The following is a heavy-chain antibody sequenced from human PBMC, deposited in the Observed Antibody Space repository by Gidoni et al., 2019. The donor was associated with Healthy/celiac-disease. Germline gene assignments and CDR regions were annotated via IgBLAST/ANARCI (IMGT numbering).Heavy chain of an antibody. CDR2: ISGSGGST. J-gene: IGHJ4*02. D-gene: IGHD3-3*01. V-gene: IGHV3-23*01. Sequence: QAPGKGLEWVSAISGSGGSTYYADSVKGRFTISRDNSKTTLYLQMNSLRAEDTAVYYCAKGSLRTIFGVVIDYWGQGTLVTVSS. CDR3: AKGSLRTIFGVVIDY.